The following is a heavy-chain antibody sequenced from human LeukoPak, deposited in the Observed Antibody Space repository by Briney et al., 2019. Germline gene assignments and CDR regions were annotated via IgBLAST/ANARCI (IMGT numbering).Heavy chain of an antibody. CDR2: MNPNSGNT. CDR3: ARVRGVRGVITHHPFDY. CDR1: GYTFTSYD. D-gene: IGHD3-10*01. Sequence: GASAKVSCKASGYTFTSYDINWVRQATGQGLEWMGWMNPNSGNTGYAQKFQGRVTMTRNTSISTAYMELSSLRSEDTAVYYCARVRGVRGVITHHPFDYWGQGTLVTVSS. J-gene: IGHJ4*02. V-gene: IGHV1-8*01.